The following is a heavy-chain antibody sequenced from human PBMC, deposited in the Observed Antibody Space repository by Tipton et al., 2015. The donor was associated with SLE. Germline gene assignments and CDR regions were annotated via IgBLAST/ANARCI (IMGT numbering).Heavy chain of an antibody. V-gene: IGHV4-31*03. CDR2: VCLTGSA. J-gene: IGHJ4*02. Sequence: TLSLTCTVSGGSISGDYCWSWIRQHPGKGLEWLGYVCLTGSAFYNPSLKSRLSISLDTSGNQFSLHLSSVTAADSAVYFCARGPMTSVTTGFDYWGQGTLVTVSS. CDR1: GGSISGDYC. CDR3: ARGPMTSVTTGFDY. D-gene: IGHD4-11*01.